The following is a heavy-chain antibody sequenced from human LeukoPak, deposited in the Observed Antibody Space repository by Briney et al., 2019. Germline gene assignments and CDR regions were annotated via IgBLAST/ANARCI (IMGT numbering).Heavy chain of an antibody. D-gene: IGHD3-10*01. J-gene: IGHJ4*02. Sequence: GGSLRLSCAASGFTFSSYWMSWVRQAPGKGLEWVANIKQDGSEKYYVDSVKGRFTISRDNAKNSLYLQMNSLRAEDTAVYYCARAKLWFVASFDYWGQGTLVTVSS. CDR3: ARAKLWFVASFDY. CDR1: GFTFSSYW. CDR2: IKQDGSEK. V-gene: IGHV3-7*01.